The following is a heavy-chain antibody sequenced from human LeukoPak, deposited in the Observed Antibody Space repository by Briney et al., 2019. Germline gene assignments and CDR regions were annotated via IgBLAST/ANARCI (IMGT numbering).Heavy chain of an antibody. CDR3: PRRIYSRSSGQNWFDP. J-gene: IGHJ5*02. V-gene: IGHV1-18*01. D-gene: IGHD6-6*01. Sequence: GNTNYAQKLQGRVTMTTDTSTSTAYMELVSLRSDDTAVYYCPRRIYSRSSGQNWFDPWGQGTLVTVSS. CDR2: GNT.